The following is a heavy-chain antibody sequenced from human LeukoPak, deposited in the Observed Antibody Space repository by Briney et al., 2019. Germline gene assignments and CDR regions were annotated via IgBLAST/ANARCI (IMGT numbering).Heavy chain of an antibody. CDR3: ARGPLSKRNWFDP. Sequence: ASVKVSCKASGYTFTSYGISWVRQAPGQGLEWMGWMNPNSGNTGYAQKFQGRVTMTRNTSISTAYMELSSLRSEDTAVYYCARGPLSKRNWFDPWGQGTLVTVSS. CDR2: MNPNSGNT. CDR1: GYTFTSYG. V-gene: IGHV1-8*02. D-gene: IGHD2/OR15-2a*01. J-gene: IGHJ5*02.